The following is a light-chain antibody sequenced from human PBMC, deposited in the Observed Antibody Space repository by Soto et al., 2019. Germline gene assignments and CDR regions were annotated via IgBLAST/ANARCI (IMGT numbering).Light chain of an antibody. Sequence: QSALTQPASASGSPGQSITISCTGTSSDVGYYNYVSWLQQHPGKAPKLKIYEVTNRPSGASNRFSGAKSGNTASLTISGLQAEDEADYYCSSYTTSTTWVFGGGTKLTVL. J-gene: IGLJ3*02. CDR1: SSDVGYYNY. V-gene: IGLV2-14*01. CDR3: SSYTTSTTWV. CDR2: EVT.